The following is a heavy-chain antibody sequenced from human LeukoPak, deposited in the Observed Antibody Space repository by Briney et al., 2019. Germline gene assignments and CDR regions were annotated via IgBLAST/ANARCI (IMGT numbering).Heavy chain of an antibody. J-gene: IGHJ3*02. CDR2: IYYSGST. Sequence: PSETLSLTCTVSGGSISSSSYYWGWIRQPPGKGLEWIGSIYYSGSTYYNPSLKSPVTISVDTSKNQFSLKLSSVTAADTAVYYCARDRKARKISLPSEGYCSSTSCQFGYSSSWHFDIWGQGTMVTVSS. CDR1: GGSISSSSYY. CDR3: ARDRKARKISLPSEGYCSSTSCQFGYSSSWHFDI. V-gene: IGHV4-39*07. D-gene: IGHD2-2*01.